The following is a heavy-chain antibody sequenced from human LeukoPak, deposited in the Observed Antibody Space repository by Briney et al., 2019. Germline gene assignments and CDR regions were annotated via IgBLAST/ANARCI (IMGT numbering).Heavy chain of an antibody. V-gene: IGHV3-23*01. CDR2: LNAGGGST. Sequence: GGSLRLSCAVSGVTFTNYGMTWVRQAPGKGLEWVSALNAGGGSTHYADSVKGRFTISRDNSKNTLYLQMNSLRVEDTAVYYCATPIRDRYCSGGSCYSPFDFWGQGTLVTVSS. CDR1: GVTFTNYG. J-gene: IGHJ4*02. CDR3: ATPIRDRYCSGGSCYSPFDF. D-gene: IGHD2-15*01.